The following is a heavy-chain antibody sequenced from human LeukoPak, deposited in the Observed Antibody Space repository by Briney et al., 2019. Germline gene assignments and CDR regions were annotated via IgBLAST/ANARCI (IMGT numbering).Heavy chain of an antibody. J-gene: IGHJ6*04. CDR2: ISYSGST. Sequence: PSETLSLTCTVSGGSISSYCWSWIRQPPGKGLEWIGYISYSGSTNYNPSLKSRVTISVDTSKNQFSLKLSSVTAADTAVYYCARGASDYDFWSGTSDVWGKGTTVTVSS. D-gene: IGHD3-3*01. CDR1: GGSISSYC. V-gene: IGHV4-59*01. CDR3: ARGASDYDFWSGTSDV.